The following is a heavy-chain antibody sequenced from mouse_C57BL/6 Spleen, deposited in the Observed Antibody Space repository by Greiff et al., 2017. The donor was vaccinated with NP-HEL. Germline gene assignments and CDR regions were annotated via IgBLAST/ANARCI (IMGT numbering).Heavy chain of an antibody. D-gene: IGHD2-4*01. CDR2: LHPSDSDT. Sequence: QVQLQQPGAELVKPGASVKVSCKASGYTFTSYWMHWVKQRPGQGLEWIGRLHPSDSDTNYNQKFKGKATLTVDKSSSTAYMQLSSLTSEDSAVYYCARLDYDYDEAYFDYWGQGTTLTVSS. J-gene: IGHJ2*01. V-gene: IGHV1-74*01. CDR1: GYTFTSYW. CDR3: ARLDYDYDEAYFDY.